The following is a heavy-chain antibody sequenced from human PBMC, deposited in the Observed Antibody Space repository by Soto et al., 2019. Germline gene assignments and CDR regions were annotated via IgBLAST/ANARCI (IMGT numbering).Heavy chain of an antibody. CDR3: AKDSYYYDSSGYIDY. V-gene: IGHV3-23*01. J-gene: IGHJ4*02. D-gene: IGHD3-22*01. CDR1: GFTFSSYA. CDR2: ISGSGGST. Sequence: GGSLRLSCAASGFTFSSYAMSWVRQAPGKGLEWVSAISGSGGSTYYADSVKGRFTISRDNSKNTLYLQMNSLRAEDTAVYYCAKDSYYYDSSGYIDYWGQGTLVTVSS.